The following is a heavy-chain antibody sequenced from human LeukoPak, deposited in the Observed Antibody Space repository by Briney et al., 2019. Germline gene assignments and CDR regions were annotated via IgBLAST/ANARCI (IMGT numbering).Heavy chain of an antibody. V-gene: IGHV4-4*09. Sequence: SETLSLTCTVSGGSISSYYWSWIRQPPGKGLEWIGYIYTSGSTNYNPSLKSRVTISVDTSKNQFSLKLSSVTAADTAVYYCARLIRVVAAAGKFGWFDPWGQGTLVTVSS. CDR1: GGSISSYY. D-gene: IGHD6-13*01. CDR3: ARLIRVVAAAGKFGWFDP. J-gene: IGHJ5*02. CDR2: IYTSGST.